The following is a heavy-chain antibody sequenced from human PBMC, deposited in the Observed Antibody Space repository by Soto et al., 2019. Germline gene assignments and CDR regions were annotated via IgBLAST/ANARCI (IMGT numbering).Heavy chain of an antibody. CDR2: IYYSGST. D-gene: IGHD5-18*01. Sequence: SETQSLTCTVSGGSISSYYGSWIRQPPGKGLEWIGYIYYSGSTNYNPSLKSRVTISVDESKNQFSRKLSSVTAADTGGYYCARADTAMVQYFDYWGQETRVTVPS. CDR3: ARADTAMVQYFDY. V-gene: IGHV4-59*01. CDR1: GGSISSYY. J-gene: IGHJ4*02.